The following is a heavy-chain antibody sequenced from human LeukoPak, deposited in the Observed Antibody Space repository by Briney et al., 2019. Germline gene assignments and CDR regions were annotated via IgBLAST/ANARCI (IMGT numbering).Heavy chain of an antibody. Sequence: PSETLSLTCAVYGGSFSGYYWSWIRQPPGKGLEWIGEINHSGSTNYNPSLKSRVTISVDTSKNQFSLRLSSVTAADTAVYYCARANYYDSSGYYFPWGQGTLVTVSS. CDR3: ARANYYDSSGYYFP. J-gene: IGHJ5*02. V-gene: IGHV4-34*01. CDR1: GGSFSGYY. D-gene: IGHD3-22*01. CDR2: INHSGST.